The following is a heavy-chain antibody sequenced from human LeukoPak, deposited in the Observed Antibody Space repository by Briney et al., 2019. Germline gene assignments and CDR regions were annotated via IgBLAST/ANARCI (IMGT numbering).Heavy chain of an antibody. CDR2: IVGSSSNI. D-gene: IGHD1-1*01. V-gene: IGHV3-48*04. CDR1: GFSFSTYS. Sequence: GGSLRLSCTASGFSFSTYSMNWVRQAPGKGLEWVSYIVGSSSNIYYADSVKGRFTISRDNAKNSLYLQMDSRRAEDTAVYYCATDSPETAAFDYWGQGTLVNVSS. J-gene: IGHJ4*02. CDR3: ATDSPETAAFDY.